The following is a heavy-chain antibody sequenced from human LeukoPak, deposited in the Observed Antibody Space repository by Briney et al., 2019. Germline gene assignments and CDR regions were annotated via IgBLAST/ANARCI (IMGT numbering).Heavy chain of an antibody. Sequence: GGSLRLSCAAFGFTFRTYSMNWVRQAPGKGLEWVSYISSSSGTIYYADSVKGRFTISRDNAKNSLYLQMNSLRAEDTAVYYCASCSSTSCQSGRGDYWGQGTLVTVSS. CDR2: ISSSSGTI. D-gene: IGHD2-2*01. J-gene: IGHJ4*02. CDR3: ASCSSTSCQSGRGDY. V-gene: IGHV3-48*01. CDR1: GFTFRTYS.